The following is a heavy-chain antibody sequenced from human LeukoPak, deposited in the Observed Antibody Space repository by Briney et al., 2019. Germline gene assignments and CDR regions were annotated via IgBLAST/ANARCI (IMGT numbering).Heavy chain of an antibody. V-gene: IGHV3-48*03. J-gene: IGHJ5*02. CDR1: GFTFSSYE. CDR2: ISSSGSTI. CDR3: ARDPHGSPQDNWFDP. D-gene: IGHD3-10*01. Sequence: GGSLRLSCAASGFTFSSYEMNWVRQAPGKGLEWVSYISSSGSTIYYADSVKGRFTISRDNAKNSLYLQMNSLRAEDTAVYYCARDPHGSPQDNWFDPWGQGTLVTVSS.